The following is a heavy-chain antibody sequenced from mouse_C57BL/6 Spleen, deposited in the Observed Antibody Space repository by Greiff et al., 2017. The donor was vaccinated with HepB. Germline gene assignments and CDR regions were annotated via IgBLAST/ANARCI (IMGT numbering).Heavy chain of an antibody. J-gene: IGHJ1*03. CDR2: ISSGSSTI. CDR3: ARSTAGYFDV. V-gene: IGHV5-17*01. Sequence: VQLKESGGGLVKPGGSLKLSCAASGFTFSDYGMHWVRQAPEKGLEWVAYISSGSSTIYYADTVKGRFTISRDNAKNTLFLQMTSLRSEDTAMYYCARSTAGYFDVWGTGTTVTVSS. CDR1: GFTFSDYG. D-gene: IGHD1-2*01.